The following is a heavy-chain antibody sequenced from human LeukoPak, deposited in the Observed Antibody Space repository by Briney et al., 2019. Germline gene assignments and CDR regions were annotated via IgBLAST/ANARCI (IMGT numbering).Heavy chain of an antibody. J-gene: IGHJ4*02. Sequence: PGGSLRLSCAASGFTFSNYWMNWVRQAPGKGLEWVANINQDGSQKEYVDSVKGRFTISRDNAKNLLYLQMNSLRAEDTAVYYCARIMRDVGVRDYWGQGTLVTVPP. CDR1: GFTFSNYW. D-gene: IGHD5-24*01. V-gene: IGHV3-7*01. CDR2: INQDGSQK. CDR3: ARIMRDVGVRDY.